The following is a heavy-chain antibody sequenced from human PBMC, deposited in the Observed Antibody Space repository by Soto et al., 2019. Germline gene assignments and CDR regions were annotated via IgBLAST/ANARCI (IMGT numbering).Heavy chain of an antibody. D-gene: IGHD2-8*01. V-gene: IGHV3-48*01. J-gene: IGHJ6*03. CDR2: ISSSSSTI. CDR1: GFTFSSYS. Sequence: GGSLRLSCAASGFTFSSYSMNWVRQAPGKGLEWVSYISSSSSTIYYADSVKGRFTISRDNAKNSLYLQMNSLRAEDTAVYYCARGPRNGYYYYYYMDVWGKGTTVTVSS. CDR3: ARGPRNGYYYYYYMDV.